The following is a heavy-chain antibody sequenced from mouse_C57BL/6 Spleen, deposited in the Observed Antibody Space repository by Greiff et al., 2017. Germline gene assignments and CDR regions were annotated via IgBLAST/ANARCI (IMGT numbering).Heavy chain of an antibody. CDR2: IDPSDSEN. Sequence: QVQLQQPGAELVRPGSSVKLSCKASGYTFTSYWMHWVKQRPIQGLEWIGNIDPSDSENHYNQKFKDKATLTVDKSSSTAYMQLSSLTSEDSAVYYCARAGDSRRGFAYWGQGTLVTVSA. CDR3: ARAGDSRRGFAY. J-gene: IGHJ3*01. V-gene: IGHV1-52*01. CDR1: GYTFTSYW. D-gene: IGHD2-12*01.